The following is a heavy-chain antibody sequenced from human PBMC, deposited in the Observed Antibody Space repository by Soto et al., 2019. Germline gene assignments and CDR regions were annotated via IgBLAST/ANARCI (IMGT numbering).Heavy chain of an antibody. J-gene: IGHJ6*04. D-gene: IGHD3-10*01. CDR3: SSPYYGSHYYYGMDV. Sequence: GGSLRLSCAASGFTFSNYGMHWVRQAPGKGLEWVAVIWYDGSNKYYGDSVKGRFTISRDNSKNTLYLQMNSVRAEDTAVYYCSSPYYGSHYYYGMDVWGKGTTVTVSS. CDR2: IWYDGSNK. V-gene: IGHV3-33*01. CDR1: GFTFSNYG.